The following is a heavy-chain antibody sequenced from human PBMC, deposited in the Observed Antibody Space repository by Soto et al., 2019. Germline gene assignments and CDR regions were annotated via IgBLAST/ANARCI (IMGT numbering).Heavy chain of an antibody. Sequence: GGSLRLPCAAAGFTFSSYGMSWVRQAPGKGLEWVSAVSGSGGSVYYADSVRGRFTISRDNSKNTLYLQVNSLRAEDTAIYYCAKGSVVGADYSYGMDVWGQGTTVTVSS. J-gene: IGHJ6*02. CDR1: GFTFSSYG. D-gene: IGHD2-2*01. CDR2: VSGSGGSV. V-gene: IGHV3-23*01. CDR3: AKGSVVGADYSYGMDV.